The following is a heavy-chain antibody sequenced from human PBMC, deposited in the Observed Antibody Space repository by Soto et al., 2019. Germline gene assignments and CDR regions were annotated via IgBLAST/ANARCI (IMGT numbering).Heavy chain of an antibody. Sequence: GGSLRLSCAASGFTFSSYAMSWVRQAPDKGLEWVSVISGSGVRTNYADSVKGRFTISRDNSKNTLYLHLSSLRAEDTAVYYCVKDEAALGFGPWGQGTLVTVSS. CDR1: GFTFSSYA. D-gene: IGHD6-13*01. CDR2: ISGSGVRT. V-gene: IGHV3-23*01. CDR3: VKDEAALGFGP. J-gene: IGHJ5*02.